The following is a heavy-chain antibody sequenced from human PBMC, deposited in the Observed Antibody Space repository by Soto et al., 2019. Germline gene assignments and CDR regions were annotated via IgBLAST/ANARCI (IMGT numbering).Heavy chain of an antibody. CDR3: ARDLTYDFWSGYIHYYYYYGMDV. Sequence: GGSLRLSCAASGFTFSSYGMHWVRQAPGKGLEWVAVIWYDGSNKYYADSVKGRFTISRDNSKNTLYLQMNNLRAEDTAVYYCARDLTYDFWSGYIHYYYYYGMDVWGQGTKVTVYS. V-gene: IGHV3-33*01. J-gene: IGHJ6*02. CDR2: IWYDGSNK. CDR1: GFTFSSYG. D-gene: IGHD3-3*01.